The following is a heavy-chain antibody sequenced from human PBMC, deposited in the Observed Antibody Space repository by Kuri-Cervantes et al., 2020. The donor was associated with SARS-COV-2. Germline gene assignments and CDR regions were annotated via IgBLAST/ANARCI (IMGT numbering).Heavy chain of an antibody. Sequence: SETLSLTCTVSGDSITRSDYYWGWVRQPPGKGLEWIGTIHRSGITYYNPSLKSRITMSVDTSKNLFSLKLSSVTAADTAVYYCCREGYNYIDYWGQGTLVTVSS. CDR3: CREGYNYIDY. J-gene: IGHJ4*02. V-gene: IGHV4-39*07. D-gene: IGHD5-18*01. CDR1: GDSITRSDYY. CDR2: IHRSGIT.